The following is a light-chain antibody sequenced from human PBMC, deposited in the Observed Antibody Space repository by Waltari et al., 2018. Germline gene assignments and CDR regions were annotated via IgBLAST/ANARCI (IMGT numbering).Light chain of an antibody. V-gene: IGKV1-5*03. CDR1: QSISK. CDR2: KAA. Sequence: DIQMTQSPSPLSASVGDRVTITCRASQSISKLAWYQQKPGKAHNLLIYKAATLQSGVPSRFSGSGYGTEFTLTINSLQPDDFATYYCQQYNSYPLTFGGGTKVEIK. CDR3: QQYNSYPLT. J-gene: IGKJ4*01.